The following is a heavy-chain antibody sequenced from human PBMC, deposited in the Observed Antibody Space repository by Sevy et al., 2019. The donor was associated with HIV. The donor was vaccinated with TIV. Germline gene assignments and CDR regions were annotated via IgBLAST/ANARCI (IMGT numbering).Heavy chain of an antibody. D-gene: IGHD3-3*01. CDR3: AKGRLTIFGVVIALDY. J-gene: IGHJ4*02. Sequence: GGSLRLSCAASGFTFSSYDMSWVRQAPGKGLEWVSAISGSGGSTYYADSVKGRFTISRDNSKNTLYLQMNSLRAEDTTVYYCAKGRLTIFGVVIALDYWGQGTLVTVSS. CDR1: GFTFSSYD. CDR2: ISGSGGST. V-gene: IGHV3-23*01.